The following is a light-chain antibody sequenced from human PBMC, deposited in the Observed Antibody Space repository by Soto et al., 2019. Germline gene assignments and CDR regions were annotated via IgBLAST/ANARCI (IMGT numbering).Light chain of an antibody. J-gene: IGKJ1*01. V-gene: IGKV1-5*01. Sequence: DIQMTQSPSTLSASVGDRVTITCRASRTISFSLAWYQQKPGKAPKLLIYDASTLQSGVPSRFSGSESGTEFTLTINSLQAEDVAVYYCQQYLHTPRTFGQGTKVDIK. CDR2: DAS. CDR3: QQYLHTPRT. CDR1: RTISFS.